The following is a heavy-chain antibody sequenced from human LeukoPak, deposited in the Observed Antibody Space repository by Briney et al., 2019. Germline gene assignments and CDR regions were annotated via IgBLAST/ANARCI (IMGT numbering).Heavy chain of an antibody. CDR3: AREITGTRGVDY. V-gene: IGHV4-4*07. CDR2: MYTSGIT. D-gene: IGHD1-7*01. Sequence: SETLSLTCTVSGDSFSSYFWSWIRQPAGKGLEWIGRMYTSGITNSNPSLKSRVTMSVDTSKNQFSLDLTSVTAADTAVYYCAREITGTRGVDYWGQGTLVTVSS. CDR1: GDSFSSYF. J-gene: IGHJ4*02.